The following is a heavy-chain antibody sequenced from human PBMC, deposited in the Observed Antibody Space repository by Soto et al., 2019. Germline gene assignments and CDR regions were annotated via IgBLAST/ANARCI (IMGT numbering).Heavy chain of an antibody. D-gene: IGHD2-8*01. CDR1: GGSVSSGSYY. CDR3: ARERRMVYANCGMDV. J-gene: IGHJ6*02. Sequence: QVQLQESGPGLVKPSETLSLTCTVSGGSVSSGSYYWSWIRQPPGKGLEWIGYIYYSGSTYYNPSLKSRVTISVDTSKNQFSLMLSSVSAADTAVYYCARERRMVYANCGMDVWGQGTTVTVSS. CDR2: IYYSGST. V-gene: IGHV4-61*01.